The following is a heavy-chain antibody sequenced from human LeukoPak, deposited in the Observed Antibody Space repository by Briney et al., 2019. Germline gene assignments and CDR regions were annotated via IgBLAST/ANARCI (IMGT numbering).Heavy chain of an antibody. CDR1: GGSISSYY. Sequence: PSETLSLTCTVSGGSISSYYWSWIRQPPGKGLEWIEYIYYSGSTNYNPSLKSRVTISVDTSKNQFSLKLSSVTAADTAVYYCARETSMNWFDPWGQGTLVTVSS. CDR3: ARETSMNWFDP. D-gene: IGHD2/OR15-2a*01. CDR2: IYYSGST. V-gene: IGHV4-59*01. J-gene: IGHJ5*02.